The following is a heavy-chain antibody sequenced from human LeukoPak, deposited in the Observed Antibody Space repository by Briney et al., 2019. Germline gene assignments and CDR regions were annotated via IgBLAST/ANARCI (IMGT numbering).Heavy chain of an antibody. CDR3: ARTPVAVAGLFDP. V-gene: IGHV4-34*01. J-gene: IGHJ5*02. CDR1: GGSFSGYY. CDR2: INHSGST. Sequence: PSETLSLTCAVYGGSFSGYYWSWIRQPPGKGLEWIGEINHSGSTSYNPSLKSRVTISVDTSKNQFSLKLSSVTAADTAVYYCARTPVAVAGLFDPWGQGTLVTVSS. D-gene: IGHD6-19*01.